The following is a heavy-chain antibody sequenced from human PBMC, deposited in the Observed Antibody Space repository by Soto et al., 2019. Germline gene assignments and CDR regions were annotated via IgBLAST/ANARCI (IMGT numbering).Heavy chain of an antibody. V-gene: IGHV3-23*01. J-gene: IGHJ6*02. CDR3: AREEWTGRRPYLYSGMDV. CDR2: INDDGDRT. D-gene: IGHD3-3*01. Sequence: EVQLLESGGGLVQPGGSLKLSCAVSGFTFSTYAMCWVRQAPGKGLEWVSGINDDGDRTYYPDSVRGRFTISRDNSKNTLYLQMNSLRAEDTAVYYCAREEWTGRRPYLYSGMDVWGQGTTVTVSS. CDR1: GFTFSTYA.